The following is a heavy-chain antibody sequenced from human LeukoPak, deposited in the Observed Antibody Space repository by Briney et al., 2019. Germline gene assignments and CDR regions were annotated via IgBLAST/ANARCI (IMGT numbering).Heavy chain of an antibody. J-gene: IGHJ4*02. CDR1: GFTFSSYA. Sequence: GGSLRLSCAASGFTFSSYAMHWVRQAPGKGLEWVAVISYDGSNKYYADSVKGRFTISRDNSKNTLYLQMNSLRAEDTAVYYCAMESRKALDYWGQGTLVTVSS. D-gene: IGHD2-2*01. CDR2: ISYDGSNK. V-gene: IGHV3-30-3*01. CDR3: AMESRKALDY.